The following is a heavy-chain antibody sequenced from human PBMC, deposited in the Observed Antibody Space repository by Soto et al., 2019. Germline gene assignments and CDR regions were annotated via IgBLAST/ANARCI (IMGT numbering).Heavy chain of an antibody. J-gene: IGHJ5*02. Sequence: PGGSLILSCTASEFTFSSYAMSWVRQAPGKGLEWVSAISGSGGSTYYADSVKGRFTISRDNSKNTLYLQMNSLRAEDTAVYYCAKAGSSWYANWFDPWGQGTLVTVSS. CDR2: ISGSGGST. D-gene: IGHD6-13*01. CDR1: EFTFSSYA. V-gene: IGHV3-23*01. CDR3: AKAGSSWYANWFDP.